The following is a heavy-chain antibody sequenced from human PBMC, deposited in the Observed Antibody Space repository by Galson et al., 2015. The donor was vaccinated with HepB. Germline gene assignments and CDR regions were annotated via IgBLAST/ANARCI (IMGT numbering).Heavy chain of an antibody. CDR3: AKVEGEVGATYFDY. J-gene: IGHJ4*02. Sequence: LRLSCAASGFTFSSYAMSWVRQAPGKGLEWVSAISGSGGSTYYADSVKGRFTISRDNSKNTLYLQMNSLRAEDTAVYYCAKVEGEVGATYFDYWGQGTLVTVSS. CDR2: ISGSGGST. V-gene: IGHV3-23*01. CDR1: GFTFSSYA. D-gene: IGHD1-26*01.